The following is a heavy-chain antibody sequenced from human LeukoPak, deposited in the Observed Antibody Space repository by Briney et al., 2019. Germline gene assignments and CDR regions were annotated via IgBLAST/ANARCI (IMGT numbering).Heavy chain of an antibody. Sequence: PSETLSLTCTVSGGSISSYYWSWIRQPPGKGLEWIGYIYYSGSTYYNPSLKSRVTISVDTSKNQFSLKLSSVTAADTAVYYCARGAPGAVAVLVYWGQGTLVTVSS. CDR3: ARGAPGAVAVLVY. CDR1: GGSISSYY. CDR2: IYYSGST. D-gene: IGHD6-19*01. J-gene: IGHJ4*02. V-gene: IGHV4-59*12.